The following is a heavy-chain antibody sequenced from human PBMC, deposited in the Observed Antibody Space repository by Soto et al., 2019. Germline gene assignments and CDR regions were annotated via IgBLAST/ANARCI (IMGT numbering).Heavy chain of an antibody. CDR1: GFTFSNAW. Sequence: GGSLRLSCAASGFTFSNAWMSWVRQAPGKGLEWVGRIKSKTDGGTTDYAAPVKGRFTISRDDSKNTLYLQMNSLKTEDTAVYYCTTDPGPYGDYVHYYFDYWGQGTLVTVSS. CDR3: TTDPGPYGDYVHYYFDY. J-gene: IGHJ4*02. D-gene: IGHD4-17*01. V-gene: IGHV3-15*01. CDR2: IKSKTDGGTT.